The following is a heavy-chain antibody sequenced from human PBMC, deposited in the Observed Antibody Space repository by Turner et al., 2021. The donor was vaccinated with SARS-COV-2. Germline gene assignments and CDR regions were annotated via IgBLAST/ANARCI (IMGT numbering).Heavy chain of an antibody. V-gene: IGHV3-33*06. J-gene: IGHJ4*02. CDR1: GFTFSRYG. Sequence: QVQLVESGGGVVQPGRSLRLSCAASGFTFSRYGMHWVRQAPGKGLEWVAVILYDGSNKYYADSVKGRFTISRDNSKNTLYLQMNSLRAEDTAVYYCAKAGFGYSSGWGYFDYWGQGTLVTVSS. D-gene: IGHD6-19*01. CDR3: AKAGFGYSSGWGYFDY. CDR2: ILYDGSNK.